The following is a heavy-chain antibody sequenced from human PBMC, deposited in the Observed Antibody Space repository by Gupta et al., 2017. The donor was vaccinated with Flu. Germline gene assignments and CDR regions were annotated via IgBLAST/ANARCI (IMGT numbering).Heavy chain of an antibody. CDR1: GGSISSTDW. CDR3: ARELIERPSALNWFDP. CDR2: IFHTGTA. Sequence: QVQLQESGPGLVKPSGTLSLTCDVSGGSISSTDWWTWVRQSPDKGLEWIGEIFHTGTANYNPSLKSRVTISVDRSQNLFSLEITSVTAADTATYYCARELIERPSALNWFDPWGQGILVTVSS. D-gene: IGHD2-2*01. J-gene: IGHJ5*02. V-gene: IGHV4-4*02.